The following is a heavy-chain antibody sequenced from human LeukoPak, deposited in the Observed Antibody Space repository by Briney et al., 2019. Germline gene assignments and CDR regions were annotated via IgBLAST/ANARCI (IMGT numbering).Heavy chain of an antibody. D-gene: IGHD3-10*01. CDR1: GDSVSSHSAT. CDR3: ARAPSIVRGIIYFFDY. Sequence: SQTLSLTFAISGDSVSSHSATWNWIRQSPSRGLEWLGRTYYRSKWYNDYTVSVKSRITINPDTSKNQVSLQLNSVTPEDTAVYYCARAPSIVRGIIYFFDYWGQGTLVTVSS. CDR2: TYYRSKWYN. V-gene: IGHV6-1*01. J-gene: IGHJ4*02.